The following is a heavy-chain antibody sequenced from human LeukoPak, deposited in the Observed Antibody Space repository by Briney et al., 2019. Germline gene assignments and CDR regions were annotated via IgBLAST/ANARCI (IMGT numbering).Heavy chain of an antibody. CDR3: ARQAATAYDYFDY. Sequence: GESLKISCKGSGYSFSTHWIGWVRQMPGKGLEWMGIIYPGDSDTRYGPSFQGQVTISADKSISTAYLQWSGLKASDTAMYYCARQAATAYDYFDYWGQGTPVTVSS. D-gene: IGHD1-1*01. CDR2: IYPGDSDT. CDR1: GYSFSTHW. V-gene: IGHV5-51*01. J-gene: IGHJ4*02.